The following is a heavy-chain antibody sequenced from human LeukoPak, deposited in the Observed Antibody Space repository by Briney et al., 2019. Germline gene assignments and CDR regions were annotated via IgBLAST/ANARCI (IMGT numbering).Heavy chain of an antibody. CDR2: ISYDGSNK. CDR1: GFTFSSYA. V-gene: IGHV3-30-3*01. Sequence: GGSLRLSCAASGFTFSSYAMHWVRQAPGKGLEWVAVISYDGSNKYYADSVKGRFTISRDNSKNTLYLQMNSPRAEDTAVYYCARGGVHYYDSSGYSDYWGQGTLVTVSS. J-gene: IGHJ4*02. D-gene: IGHD3-22*01. CDR3: ARGGVHYYDSSGYSDY.